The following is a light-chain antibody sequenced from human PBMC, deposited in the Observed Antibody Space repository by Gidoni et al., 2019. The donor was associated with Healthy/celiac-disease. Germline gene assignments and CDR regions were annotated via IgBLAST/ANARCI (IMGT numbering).Light chain of an antibody. J-gene: IGKJ1*01. CDR3: QQYNNWPPWT. CDR2: GAS. CDR1: QSVSSN. V-gene: IGKV3-15*01. Sequence: EIVMTQSPATLSVSPGERATLSCRASQSVSSNLAWYQQKPGQAPRLLIYGASTRATVIPARFSGSGSGTEFTLTISSLQSEDFAVYYCQQYNNWPPWTFSQGTKVEIK.